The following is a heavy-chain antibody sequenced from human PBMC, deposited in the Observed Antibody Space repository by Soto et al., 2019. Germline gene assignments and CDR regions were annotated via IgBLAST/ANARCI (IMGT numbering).Heavy chain of an antibody. CDR1: GGSISSGGYY. J-gene: IGHJ1*01. D-gene: IGHD3-16*01. CDR3: ARQDSYDYVWGSYRLEYFQH. CDR2: IYYSGST. Sequence: SETLSLTCTVSGGSISSGGYYWSWIRQHPGKGLEWIGYIYYSGSTYYNPSLKSRVTISVDTSKNQFSLKLSSVTAADTAMYYCARQDSYDYVWGSYRLEYFQHWGQGTLVTV. V-gene: IGHV4-31*03.